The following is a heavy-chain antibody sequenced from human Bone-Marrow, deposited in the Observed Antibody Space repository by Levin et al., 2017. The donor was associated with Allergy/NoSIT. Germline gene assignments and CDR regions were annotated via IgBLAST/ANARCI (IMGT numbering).Heavy chain of an antibody. CDR3: ARDSSSGSSLPYHDDY. J-gene: IGHJ4*02. CDR2: IWYDGSNK. Sequence: GGSLRLSCAASGFTFSSYGMHWVRQAPGKGLEWVAVIWYDGSNKYYADSVKGRFTISRDNSKNTLYLQMNSLRAEDTAVYYCARDSSSGSSLPYHDDYWGQGTLVTVSS. CDR1: GFTFSSYG. V-gene: IGHV3-33*01. D-gene: IGHD1-26*01.